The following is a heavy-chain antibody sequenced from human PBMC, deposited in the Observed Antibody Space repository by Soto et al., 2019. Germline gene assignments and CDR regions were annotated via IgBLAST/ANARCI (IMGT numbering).Heavy chain of an antibody. Sequence: SETLSLTCTVSGGSISSYYWSWIRQPAGKGLEWIGRIYTSGSTNYNPSLKSRVTMSVDTSKNQFSLKLSSVTAADTAVYYCARDSTSWFPYQDIDVWGQGTTVTVSS. CDR1: GGSISSYY. CDR3: ARDSTSWFPYQDIDV. D-gene: IGHD2-2*01. V-gene: IGHV4-4*07. J-gene: IGHJ6*02. CDR2: IYTSGST.